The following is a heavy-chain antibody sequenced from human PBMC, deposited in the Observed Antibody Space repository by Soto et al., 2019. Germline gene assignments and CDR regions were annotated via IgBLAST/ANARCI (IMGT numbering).Heavy chain of an antibody. CDR1: GYFFTTYW. J-gene: IGHJ6*02. CDR3: ARLGAVAEYYYGMDV. Sequence: GESLKISCKGTGYFFTTYWISWVRQMPGKGLEWMGRIDPSDSYTNYSPSFQGHVTISADKSISTAYVQWSSLKASDTAMYYCARLGAVAEYYYGMDVWGQGTTVTVSS. V-gene: IGHV5-10-1*01. D-gene: IGHD6-13*01. CDR2: IDPSDSYT.